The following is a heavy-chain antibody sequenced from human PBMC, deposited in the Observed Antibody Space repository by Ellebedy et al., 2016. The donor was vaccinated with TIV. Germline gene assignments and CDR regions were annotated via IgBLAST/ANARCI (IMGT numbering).Heavy chain of an antibody. CDR2: ISSDGSTK. J-gene: IGHJ4*02. V-gene: IGHV3-30*03. CDR3: ARGGSSGSSDY. CDR1: GFTFRSHG. D-gene: IGHD3-10*01. Sequence: GGSLRLSXVASGFTFRSHGIYWVRQAPGKGLEWVAVISSDGSTKYYAASVKGRFTISRDNSKNTLYLQMNSLRTDDMAVYYCARGGSSGSSDYWGQGTLVTVSS.